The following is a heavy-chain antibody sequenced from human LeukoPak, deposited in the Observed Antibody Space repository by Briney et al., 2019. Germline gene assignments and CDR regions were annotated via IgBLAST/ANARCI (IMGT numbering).Heavy chain of an antibody. V-gene: IGHV4-4*07. J-gene: IGHJ3*02. D-gene: IGHD3-10*01. CDR3: ARDDDYYGSGSSPYAAFDI. CDR2: IYTSGST. CDR1: GGSISSYY. Sequence: SETLSLTCTVSGGSISSYYWSWIRQPAGKGLEWIGRIYTSGSTNYNPSLKSRVTMSVDTSKNQFSLKLSSVTAADTAVYYCARDDDYYGSGSSPYAAFDIWGQGTMVTVSS.